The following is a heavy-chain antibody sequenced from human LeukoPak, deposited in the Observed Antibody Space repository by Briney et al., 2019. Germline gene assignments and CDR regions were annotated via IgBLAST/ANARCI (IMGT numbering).Heavy chain of an antibody. Sequence: PSETLSLTCTVSGGSISSYYWSWIRQPPGKGLEWIGYIYHSGSTYYNPSLKSRVTISVDTSKNQFSLKLSSVTAADTAVYYCARARWSYVDYWGQGTLVTVSS. V-gene: IGHV4-59*08. CDR3: ARARWSYVDY. CDR1: GGSISSYY. CDR2: IYHSGST. J-gene: IGHJ4*02. D-gene: IGHD3-3*01.